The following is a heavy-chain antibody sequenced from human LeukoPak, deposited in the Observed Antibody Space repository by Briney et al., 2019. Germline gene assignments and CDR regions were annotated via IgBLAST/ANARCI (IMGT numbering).Heavy chain of an antibody. V-gene: IGHV3-23*01. CDR3: AKDAHVDTGFYYFDY. J-gene: IGHJ4*02. CDR1: GFTFSSYA. D-gene: IGHD5-18*01. CDR2: TSGSGGST. Sequence: GGSLRLSCAASGFTFSSYAMSWVRQAPGKGLEWVSATSGSGGSTYYADSVKGRFTISRDNSKNTLYLQMNSLRAEDTAVYYCAKDAHVDTGFYYFDYWGQGTLVTVSS.